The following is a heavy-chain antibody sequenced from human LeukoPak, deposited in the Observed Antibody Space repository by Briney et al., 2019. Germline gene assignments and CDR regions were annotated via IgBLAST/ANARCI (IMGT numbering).Heavy chain of an antibody. CDR1: GFTFSNYA. CDR2: ISGSGGTT. CDR3: AKDLRGRHLLYCYDSSGYSDY. Sequence: GGSLRLSCATSGFTFSNYAVSWVRQAPGKGLEWVSSISGSGGTTYYADSVKGRFTISRDNSKNTLYLQMNSLRAEDTAVYYCAKDLRGRHLLYCYDSSGYSDYWGQGTLVTVSS. D-gene: IGHD3-22*01. J-gene: IGHJ4*02. V-gene: IGHV3-23*01.